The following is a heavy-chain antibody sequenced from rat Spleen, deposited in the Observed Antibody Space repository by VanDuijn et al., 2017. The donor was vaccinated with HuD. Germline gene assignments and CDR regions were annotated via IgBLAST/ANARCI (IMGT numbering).Heavy chain of an antibody. J-gene: IGHJ2*01. V-gene: IGHV2-13*01. CDR2: IWGNGNT. CDR1: GFSLTSYS. D-gene: IGHD4-3*01. Sequence: QVQLKESGPGLVQPSETLSLTCTVSGFSLTSYSVSWVRQPSGKGPEWMGVIWGNGNTNYKSTLKSRLSISRDTSKSQVYLKMNSLQTEDTAIYFCTRDGGTQDYWGQGVMVTVSS. CDR3: TRDGGTQDY.